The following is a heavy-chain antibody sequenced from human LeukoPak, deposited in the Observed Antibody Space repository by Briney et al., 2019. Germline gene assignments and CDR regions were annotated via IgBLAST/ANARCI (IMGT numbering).Heavy chain of an antibody. CDR1: GGSISSSSYY. J-gene: IGHJ5*02. D-gene: IGHD6-6*01. CDR3: ARDIAARNWFDP. Sequence: PSETLSLTCTVSGGSISSSSYYWGWIRQPPGKGLEWIGSIYTSGSTNYNPSLKSRVTMSVDTFKNQFSLKLSSVTAADTAVYYCARDIAARNWFDPWGQGTLVTVSS. V-gene: IGHV4-39*07. CDR2: IYTSGST.